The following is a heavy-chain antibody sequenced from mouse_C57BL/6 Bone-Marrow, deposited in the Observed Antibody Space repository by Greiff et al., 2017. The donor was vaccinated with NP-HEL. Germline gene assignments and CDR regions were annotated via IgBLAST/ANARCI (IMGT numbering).Heavy chain of an antibody. Sequence: EVQMVESGGDLVKPGGSLKLSCAASGFTFSSYGMSWVRQTPDKRLEWVATISSGGSYTYYPDSVKGRFTISRDNAKNTLYLQMSSLKSEDTAMYYCARHGLLLRDYWGQGTTLTVSS. D-gene: IGHD1-1*01. V-gene: IGHV5-6*01. CDR3: ARHGLLLRDY. CDR2: ISSGGSYT. CDR1: GFTFSSYG. J-gene: IGHJ2*01.